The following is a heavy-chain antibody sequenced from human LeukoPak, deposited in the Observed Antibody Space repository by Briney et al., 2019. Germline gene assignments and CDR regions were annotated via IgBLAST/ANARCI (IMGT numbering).Heavy chain of an antibody. V-gene: IGHV1-18*01. CDR1: GGTFSSYA. CDR3: ARVARGYDILTGYYYYMDV. CDR2: ISAYNGNT. J-gene: IGHJ6*03. Sequence: ASVKVSCKASGGTFSSYAISWVRQAPGQGLEWMGWISAYNGNTNYEQKRQGRVTMTTDTSTSPAYMELRRLRSDDPGVYYCARVARGYDILTGYYYYMDVWGKGTTVTVSS. D-gene: IGHD3-9*01.